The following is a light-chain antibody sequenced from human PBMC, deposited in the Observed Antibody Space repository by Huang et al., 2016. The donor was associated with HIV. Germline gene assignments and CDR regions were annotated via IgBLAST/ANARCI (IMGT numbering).Light chain of an antibody. J-gene: IGKJ3*01. CDR1: QIVRSH. CDR3: QQYNDFRST. CDR2: VAS. Sequence: ETVMTQSPVTLSVSPGDRASLSCRSSQIVRSHLAWYQQKPGQAPRLLIYVASTRATGVPARFSGSGAGIEFTLTISTLQSEDSAVYYCQQYNDFRSTFGPGTRVEIK. V-gene: IGKV3-15*01.